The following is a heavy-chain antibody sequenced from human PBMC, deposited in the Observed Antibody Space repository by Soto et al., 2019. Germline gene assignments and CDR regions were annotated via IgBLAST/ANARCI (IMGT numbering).Heavy chain of an antibody. CDR1: GFTFTGYA. V-gene: IGHV3-23*01. D-gene: IGHD6-19*01. CDR3: AKLSSGWYTYYFDY. CDR2: ISDSGGST. J-gene: IGHJ4*02. Sequence: GGSLRLSCAASGFTFTGYAMSWVRQAPGKGLEWVSGISDSGGSTYFADSVKGRFTISRDNSKNTLYLQMNSLRAEDTAVYYCAKLSSGWYTYYFDYWGQGTLVTSPQ.